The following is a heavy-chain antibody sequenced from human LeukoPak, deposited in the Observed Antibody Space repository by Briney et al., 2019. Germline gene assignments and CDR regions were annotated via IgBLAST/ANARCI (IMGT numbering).Heavy chain of an antibody. Sequence: GRALRLSCAASGFTFSNYGMHWVRRAPGKGLEWVAVMWFDGSNQYYADSVKGRFTISRDNSKNTLHLQVNSLRAEDTAVYYRAKGAHITMVRGALETLGQGTLVTVSS. CDR3: AKGAHITMVRGALET. V-gene: IGHV3-33*06. D-gene: IGHD3-10*01. J-gene: IGHJ5*02. CDR2: MWFDGSNQ. CDR1: GFTFSNYG.